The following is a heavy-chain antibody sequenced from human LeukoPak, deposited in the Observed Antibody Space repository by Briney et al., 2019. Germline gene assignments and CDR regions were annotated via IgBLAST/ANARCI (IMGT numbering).Heavy chain of an antibody. D-gene: IGHD1-1*01. Sequence: SETLSLTCTVSGGSISSNYWSWIRQPPGKGLEWIGNIYYSGSTNYNPSLKSRVTISVDTSKNQFSLKLSSVTAADTAVYYCAGSKNWNDGYYNWFDPWGQGTLVTVSS. CDR1: GGSISSNY. V-gene: IGHV4-59*01. J-gene: IGHJ5*02. CDR3: AGSKNWNDGYYNWFDP. CDR2: IYYSGST.